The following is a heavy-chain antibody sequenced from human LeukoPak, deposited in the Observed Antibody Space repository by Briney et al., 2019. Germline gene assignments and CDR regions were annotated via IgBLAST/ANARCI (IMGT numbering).Heavy chain of an antibody. CDR3: ARKRGGYYDLWSGYYLYYYYMDV. Sequence: GRSLRLSCAASGFTFSSYAMHWVRQAPGKGLEWVADISYDGSNKYYADPVKGRFTISRDNSKNPLYLQMNSLRAEDTAVYYCARKRGGYYDLWSGYYLYYYYMDVWGKGTTVTVSS. D-gene: IGHD3-3*01. V-gene: IGHV3-30*01. CDR1: GFTFSSYA. J-gene: IGHJ6*03. CDR2: ISYDGSNK.